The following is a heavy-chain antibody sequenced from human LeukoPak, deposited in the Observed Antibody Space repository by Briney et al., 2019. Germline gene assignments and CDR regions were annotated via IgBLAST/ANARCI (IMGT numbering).Heavy chain of an antibody. D-gene: IGHD3-22*01. CDR3: ARSSYYYDSWYFDY. Sequence: SETLSLTCTVSGGSISSSSYYWGWIRQPPGKGLEWIGSIYYSGSTYYNPSLKSRVTISVDTSKNQFSLKLSSVTAADTAVYYCARSSYYYDSWYFDYWGQGTLVTVSS. V-gene: IGHV4-39*01. J-gene: IGHJ4*02. CDR1: GGSISSSSYY. CDR2: IYYSGST.